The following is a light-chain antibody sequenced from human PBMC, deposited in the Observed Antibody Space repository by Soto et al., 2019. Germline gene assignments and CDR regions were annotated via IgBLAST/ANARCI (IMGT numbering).Light chain of an antibody. CDR3: QQYGGSPGT. CDR1: QSVSSNQ. V-gene: IGKV3-20*01. CDR2: GAS. Sequence: EFVLTQSPGTLSLSPGEIATLSCRTSQSVSSNQLAWYQQKPGQAPRLLIYGASSRTTGIPDRFSGSGSGTNFTLTISRLETEDFAVYYCQQYGGSPGTFGQGNKVEIK. J-gene: IGKJ1*01.